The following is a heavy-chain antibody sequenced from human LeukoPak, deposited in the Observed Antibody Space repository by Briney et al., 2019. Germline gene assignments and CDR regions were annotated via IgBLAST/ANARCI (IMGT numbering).Heavy chain of an antibody. CDR2: ISGSGGST. J-gene: IGHJ4*02. CDR1: RFTFSSYA. V-gene: IGHV3-23*01. CDR3: ATLGMVRGNDY. Sequence: GGSLRLSCAASRFTFSSYAMSWVRQAPGKGLEWVSAISGSGGSTYYADSVKGRFTISRDNSKNTLYLQMNSLRAEDTAVYYCATLGMVRGNDYWGQGTLVTVSS. D-gene: IGHD3-10*01.